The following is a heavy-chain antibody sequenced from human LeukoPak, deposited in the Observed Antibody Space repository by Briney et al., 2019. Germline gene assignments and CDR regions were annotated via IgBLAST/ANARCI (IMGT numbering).Heavy chain of an antibody. Sequence: SETLSLTCSVSSGSMTTYYWGWIRQPPGKTLEWIGYISDSGSTKYNPSLKSRVTISVDTSKNQFSLKLSSVTAADTAVYYCARSYDSSGYYYYAFDIWGQGTMVTVSS. J-gene: IGHJ3*02. CDR2: ISDSGST. CDR3: ARSYDSSGYYYYAFDI. CDR1: SGSMTTYY. V-gene: IGHV4-59*01. D-gene: IGHD3-22*01.